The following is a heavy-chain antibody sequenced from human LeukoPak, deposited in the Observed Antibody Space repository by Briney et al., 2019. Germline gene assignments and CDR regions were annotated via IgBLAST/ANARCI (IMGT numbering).Heavy chain of an antibody. V-gene: IGHV4-59*12. CDR2: IYYSGST. J-gene: IGHJ5*02. CDR3: AASGGPINWFDP. CDR1: GGSISSYY. Sequence: SETLSLTCTVSGGSISSYYWSWIRQPPGKGLEWIGYIYYSGSTNYNPSLKSRVTISLDTSKNQFSLKLTSVTAADTAVYYCAASGGPINWFDPWGQGTLVTVSS. D-gene: IGHD2-15*01.